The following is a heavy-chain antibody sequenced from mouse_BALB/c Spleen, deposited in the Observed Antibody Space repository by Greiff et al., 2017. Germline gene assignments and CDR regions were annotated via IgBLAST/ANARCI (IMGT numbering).Heavy chain of an antibody. CDR2: ISDGGSYT. CDR3: ARDPAIYYGNYGFAY. CDR1: GFTFSDYY. D-gene: IGHD2-1*01. J-gene: IGHJ3*01. Sequence: EVQRVESGGGLVKPGGSLKLSCAASGFTFSDYYMYWVRQTPEKRLEWVATISDGGSYTYYPDSVKGRFTISRDNAKNNLYLQMSSLKSEDTAMYYCARDPAIYYGNYGFAYWGQGTLVTVSA. V-gene: IGHV5-4*02.